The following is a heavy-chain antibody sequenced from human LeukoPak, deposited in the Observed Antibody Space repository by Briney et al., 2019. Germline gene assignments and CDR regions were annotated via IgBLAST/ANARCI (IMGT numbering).Heavy chain of an antibody. CDR1: GGSLTGYS. CDR3: ARATASYADAFDI. Sequence: PSETLSLTCSVSGGSLTGYSWTWIRQSPGKGLEWIGSIYYSGSTYYNPSLKSRVTISVDTSKNQFSLKLSSVTAADTAVYYCARATASYADAFDIWGQGTMVTVSS. CDR2: IYYSGST. V-gene: IGHV4-39*07. J-gene: IGHJ3*02. D-gene: IGHD2-2*01.